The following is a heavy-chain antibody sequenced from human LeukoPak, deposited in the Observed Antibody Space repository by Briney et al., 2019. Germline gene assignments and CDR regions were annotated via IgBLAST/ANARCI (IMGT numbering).Heavy chain of an antibody. J-gene: IGHJ5*02. D-gene: IGHD2-21*02. CDR1: GGTFSSYA. V-gene: IGHV1-69*05. CDR2: IIPIFGTA. CDR3: ARGTGDCCGYNWFDP. Sequence: SVKVSCKASGGTFSSYAISWVRQAPGQGLEWMGGIIPIFGTANYAQKFQGRVTITTDESTSTAYMELSSLRSEDTAVYYCARGTGDCCGYNWFDPWGQGALDTVSS.